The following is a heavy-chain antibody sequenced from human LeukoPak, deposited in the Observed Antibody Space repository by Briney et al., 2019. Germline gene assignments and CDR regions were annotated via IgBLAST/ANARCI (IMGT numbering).Heavy chain of an antibody. CDR1: GGTFSSYA. D-gene: IGHD1/OR15-1a*01. CDR3: ADGDGTYYGMDV. CDR2: IIPILGIA. Sequence: GASVKVSCKASGGTFSSYAISWVRQAPGQGLEWMGRIIPILGIANYAQKFQGRVTITADKSTSTAYMELSSLRSEDTDVYYCADGDGTYYGMDVWGQGTTVTVSS. J-gene: IGHJ6*02. V-gene: IGHV1-69*04.